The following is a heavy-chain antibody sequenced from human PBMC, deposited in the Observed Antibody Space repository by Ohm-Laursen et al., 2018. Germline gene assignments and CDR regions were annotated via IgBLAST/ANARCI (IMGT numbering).Heavy chain of an antibody. Sequence: ASVKVSCKASGYTFTGYYLHWVRQAPGQGLEWMGWINPNNGGANYAQKFQGRVTMTTDTSINTAYMELSRLRSDDTAVYFCAKSRQLWSHDAFNIWGQGTMVTVSS. V-gene: IGHV1-2*02. D-gene: IGHD1-1*01. CDR3: AKSRQLWSHDAFNI. CDR2: INPNNGGA. J-gene: IGHJ3*02. CDR1: GYTFTGYY.